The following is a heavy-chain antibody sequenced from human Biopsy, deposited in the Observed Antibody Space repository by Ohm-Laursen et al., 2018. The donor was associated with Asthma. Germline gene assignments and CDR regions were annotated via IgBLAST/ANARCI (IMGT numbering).Heavy chain of an antibody. CDR1: GYTFTGYY. V-gene: IGHV1-2*06. CDR2: IKGYSGAT. CDR3: ARGQKSAGDRWFDP. D-gene: IGHD6-13*01. J-gene: IGHJ5*02. Sequence: SVKVSCKASGYTFTGYYMHWVRQAPGQGLEWMGRIKGYSGATNYAQKFQGRVTMTRDTSINTAYLELSSLRSDDTAVYYCARGQKSAGDRWFDPWGQGTLVTVSS.